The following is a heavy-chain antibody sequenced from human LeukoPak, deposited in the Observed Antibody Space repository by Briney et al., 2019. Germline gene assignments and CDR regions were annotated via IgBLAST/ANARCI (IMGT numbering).Heavy chain of an antibody. CDR1: GGSISSGGYS. D-gene: IGHD4-23*01. J-gene: IGHJ4*02. CDR2: IYYSGST. Sequence: SETLSLTCAVSGGSISSGGYSWSWIRQPPGKGLEWIGYIYYSGSTNYNPSLKSRVTISVDTSKNQFSLKLSSVTAADTAVYYCARTDYGGNSDYWGQGTLVTVSP. V-gene: IGHV4-61*08. CDR3: ARTDYGGNSDY.